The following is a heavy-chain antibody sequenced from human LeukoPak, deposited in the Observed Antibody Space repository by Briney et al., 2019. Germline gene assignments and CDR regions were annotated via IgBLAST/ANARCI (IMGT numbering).Heavy chain of an antibody. D-gene: IGHD3-22*01. CDR3: ARLRYYYDSSGYPHVLDY. Sequence: SETLSLTCAVYGGSFSGYYWSWICQPPGKGLEWIGEINHSGSTNYNPSLKSRVTISVDTSKNQFSLKLSSVTAADTAVYYCARLRYYYDSSGYPHVLDYWGQGTLVTVSS. CDR2: INHSGST. V-gene: IGHV4-34*01. CDR1: GGSFSGYY. J-gene: IGHJ4*02.